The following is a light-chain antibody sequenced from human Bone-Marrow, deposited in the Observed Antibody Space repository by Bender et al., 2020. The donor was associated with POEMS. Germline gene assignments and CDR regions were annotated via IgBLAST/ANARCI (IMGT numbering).Light chain of an antibody. CDR3: SSYTSTSVWV. J-gene: IGLJ3*02. CDR1: SSDVGGYNY. CDR2: DVS. Sequence: QSALTQPASVSGSPGQSITISCIGTSSDVGGYNYVSWYQQHPGKAPKLLIYDVSNRPSEISARFSGSKSGNTASRTSSGLQAEDESTYYCSSYTSTSVWVFGGGTKVTVL. V-gene: IGLV2-14*03.